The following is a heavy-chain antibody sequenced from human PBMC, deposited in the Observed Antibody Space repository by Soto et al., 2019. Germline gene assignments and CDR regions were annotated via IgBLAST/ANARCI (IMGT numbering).Heavy chain of an antibody. CDR1: GYSFSNHW. Sequence: GESLKISCKGSGYSFSNHWIIWVRQMPGKGLEWMGNIDPSDSYIKYSPSFQGHVTISADKSISTAYLQWSSLKASDTAMYYCARDVGIGYSSGWHHYWGQGTLVTVSS. CDR2: IDPSDSYI. V-gene: IGHV5-10-1*01. D-gene: IGHD6-19*01. CDR3: ARDVGIGYSSGWHHY. J-gene: IGHJ4*02.